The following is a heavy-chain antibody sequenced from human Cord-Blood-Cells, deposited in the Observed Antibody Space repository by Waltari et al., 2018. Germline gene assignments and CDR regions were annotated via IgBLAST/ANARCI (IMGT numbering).Heavy chain of an antibody. J-gene: IGHJ4*02. Sequence: ISWVRQAPGQGLEWMGGIIPIFGTANYAQKFQGRVTITADESTSTAYMELSSLRSEDTAMYYCARDLGHGTTDYWGQGTLVTVSS. V-gene: IGHV1-69*01. CDR2: IIPIFGTA. CDR3: ARDLGHGTTDY. D-gene: IGHD1-7*01.